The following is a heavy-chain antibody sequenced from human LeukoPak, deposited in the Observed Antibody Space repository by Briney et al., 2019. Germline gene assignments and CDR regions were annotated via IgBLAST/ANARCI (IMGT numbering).Heavy chain of an antibody. CDR2: IYTSGST. CDR1: GGSISSGSYY. J-gene: IGHJ5*02. V-gene: IGHV4-61*02. Sequence: SETLSLTCNVSGGSISSGSYYWNWIRQPAGKGLEWIGRIYTSGSTNYNPSLKSRVTISVDTSKNQFSLKLTSVTAADTAVYYCATSSSSWNWFDPWGQGTLVTVSS. CDR3: ATSSSSWNWFDP. D-gene: IGHD6-13*01.